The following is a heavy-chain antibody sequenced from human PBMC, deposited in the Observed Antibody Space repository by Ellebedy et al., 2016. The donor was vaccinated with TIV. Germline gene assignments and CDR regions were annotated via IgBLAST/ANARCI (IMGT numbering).Heavy chain of an antibody. D-gene: IGHD1-1*01. V-gene: IGHV3-30*18. J-gene: IGHJ4*02. Sequence: GESLKISCATSGFTFSHYGMQWVRQAPGAGLEWVAVIAHDGSVIHYADSVKGRFTISRDNSKNTLSLQMYSLRPEDTAVYYCAKEQDPLASTSFDSWGQGNLVTVSS. CDR2: IAHDGSVI. CDR3: AKEQDPLASTSFDS. CDR1: GFTFSHYG.